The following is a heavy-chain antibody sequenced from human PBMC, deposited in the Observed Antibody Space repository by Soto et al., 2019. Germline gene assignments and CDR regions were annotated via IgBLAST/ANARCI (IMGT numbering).Heavy chain of an antibody. CDR1: GYTFTSYG. D-gene: IGHD3-10*01. CDR3: ARDLERGITMVRGVIFPWFDP. V-gene: IGHV1-18*01. Sequence: ASVKVSCKASGYTFTSYGISWVRQAPGQGLEWMGWISAYNGNTNYAQKLQGRVTMTTDTSTSTAYMELRSLRSDDTAVYYCARDLERGITMVRGVIFPWFDPWGQGTLVTVS. CDR2: ISAYNGNT. J-gene: IGHJ5*02.